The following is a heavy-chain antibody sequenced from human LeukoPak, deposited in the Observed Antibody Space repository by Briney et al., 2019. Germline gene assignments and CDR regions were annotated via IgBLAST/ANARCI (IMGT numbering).Heavy chain of an antibody. D-gene: IGHD3-3*01. CDR3: ASRYYDFWGGYSVFDI. CDR1: GGAFSSYA. V-gene: IGHV1-69*05. J-gene: IGHJ3*02. Sequence: GASVKVSCKASGGAFSSYAISWVRHPPGQGLELMGGVITIFGTANYAQKFQGRVTITTAESTSTAYMELSSLRSEDTGVYYCASRYYDFWGGYSVFDIWGQGTMVPVSS. CDR2: VITIFGTA.